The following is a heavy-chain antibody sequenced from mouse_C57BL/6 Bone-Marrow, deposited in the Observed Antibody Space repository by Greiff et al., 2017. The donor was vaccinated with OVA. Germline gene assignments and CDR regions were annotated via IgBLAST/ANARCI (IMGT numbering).Heavy chain of an antibody. D-gene: IGHD2-10*01. Sequence: EVQRVESGPELVKPGASVKMSCKASGYTFTDYNMHWVKQSHGKSLEWIGYINPNNGGTSYNQKFKGKATLTVNKSSSTAYMELRSLTSEDSAVYYCAPTGWFAYWGQGTLVTVSA. CDR1: GYTFTDYN. V-gene: IGHV1-22*01. CDR3: APTGWFAY. J-gene: IGHJ3*01. CDR2: INPNNGGT.